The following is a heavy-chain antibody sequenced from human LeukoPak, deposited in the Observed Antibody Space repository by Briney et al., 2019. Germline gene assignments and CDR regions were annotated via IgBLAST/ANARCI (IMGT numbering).Heavy chain of an antibody. V-gene: IGHV3-30*18. CDR1: GITFSDYG. J-gene: IGHJ4*02. D-gene: IGHD6-19*01. CDR3: AKVWSPSGWFWGYFDY. Sequence: GRSLRLSCAASGITFSDYGMHWVRQAPGRGLEWVAVITFDGHNKFYSDSVKGRFTVFRDNSKNTLYLQMNSLRAEDTAVYYCAKVWSPSGWFWGYFDYWGQGTLVTVSS. CDR2: ITFDGHNK.